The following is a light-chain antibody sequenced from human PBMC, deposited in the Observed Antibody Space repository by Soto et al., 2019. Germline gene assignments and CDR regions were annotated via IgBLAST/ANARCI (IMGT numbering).Light chain of an antibody. CDR2: EVS. CDR3: SSYSDTNIYV. CDR1: SSDVGGSDY. V-gene: IGLV2-14*01. J-gene: IGLJ1*01. Sequence: SALTQSASVSGSPGQSITISCTGTSSDVGGSDYVSWYQQHPDKAPKLIISEVSDRPSGVSDRFSGSKSGNTASLTISGPQVEDEADYYCSSYSDTNIYVFGTGTKVTVL.